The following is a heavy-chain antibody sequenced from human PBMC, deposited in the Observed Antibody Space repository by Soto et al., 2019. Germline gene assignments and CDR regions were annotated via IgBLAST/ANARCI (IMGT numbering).Heavy chain of an antibody. D-gene: IGHD2-15*01. Sequence: EVQLLESGGGLVQPGGSLRLSCEASGFTFNSYGMTWVRQAPGKGLEWVSVITGSGGSTDYADSVKGRFTISRDNSKNTLYLQMNSLRAEDTAVYYCAKVRGGSRPLGWFEPWGQGTLVTVSS. CDR2: ITGSGGST. CDR3: AKVRGGSRPLGWFEP. J-gene: IGHJ5*02. V-gene: IGHV3-23*01. CDR1: GFTFNSYG.